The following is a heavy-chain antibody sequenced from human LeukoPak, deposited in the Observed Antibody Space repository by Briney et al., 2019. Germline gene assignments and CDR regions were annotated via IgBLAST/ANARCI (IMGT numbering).Heavy chain of an antibody. J-gene: IGHJ4*02. CDR2: IYPNSGGT. CDR1: GYTFTGYY. Sequence: ASVKVSCKTSGYTFTGYYIYWVRQALGQGLEWMGWIYPNSGGTNYAQNFQGRVTMTRDTSISTAYMGLSRLRSDDTAVYFCARGRSDYYLDSWGQGTLVTVSS. V-gene: IGHV1-2*02. CDR3: ARGRSDYYLDS. D-gene: IGHD3-10*01.